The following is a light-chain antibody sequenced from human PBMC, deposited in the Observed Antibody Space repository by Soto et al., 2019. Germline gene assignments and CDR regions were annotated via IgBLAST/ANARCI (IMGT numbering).Light chain of an antibody. CDR1: QSINNL. CDR3: QQYDSYPLT. V-gene: IGKV1-5*01. CDR2: DVS. Sequence: DVQMTQSPSTLSASVGDIVTITRRASQSINNLLAWYQQKPGKAPKFLIYDVSTLESGVPSRFSGSGSGTEFTLTISSLQPEDFATYYCQQYDSYPLTFGGGTKVDIK. J-gene: IGKJ4*01.